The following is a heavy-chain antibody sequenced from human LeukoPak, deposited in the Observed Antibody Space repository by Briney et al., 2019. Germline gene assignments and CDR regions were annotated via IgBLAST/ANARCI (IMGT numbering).Heavy chain of an antibody. V-gene: IGHV3-72*01. CDR3: TRGNGYDWRSFDC. J-gene: IGHJ4*02. D-gene: IGHD5-12*01. CDR1: GFTVRGHY. Sequence: GGSLRLSCAGSGFTVRGHYMDWVRQAPGRGLEWVGRSRNKGTGYSTEYAASVRGRFTISRDDSETSLYLQMNSLKTEDTAVYYCTRGNGYDWRSFDCWGQGVLVTVSS. CDR2: SRNKGTGYST.